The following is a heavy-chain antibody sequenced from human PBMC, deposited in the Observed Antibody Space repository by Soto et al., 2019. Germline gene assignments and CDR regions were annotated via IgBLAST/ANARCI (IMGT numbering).Heavy chain of an antibody. J-gene: IGHJ5*02. CDR2: ISSSSSYT. CDR1: GFTFSDYY. V-gene: IGHV3-11*06. D-gene: IGHD4-4*01. Sequence: QVQLVESGGGLVKPGGSLRLSCAASGFTFSDYYMSWIRQAPGKGLEWVSYISSSSSYTNYADSVKGRFTISRDNAKNSLYLQMNGLRAEDTAVYYCARTRSTVTNQRFDPWGQGTLVTVSS. CDR3: ARTRSTVTNQRFDP.